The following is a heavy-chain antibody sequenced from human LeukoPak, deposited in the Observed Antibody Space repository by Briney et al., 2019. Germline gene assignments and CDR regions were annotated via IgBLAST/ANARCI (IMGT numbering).Heavy chain of an antibody. D-gene: IGHD3-10*01. CDR3: TTDLRWEFPPPGY. CDR1: GFTFSNYW. Sequence: GGSLRLSCAASGFTFSNYWVHWVRQAPGKGLVWVSRINPDGSTINYADSVKGRFTISRDNAKNTLYLQMNSLKPEDTAVYFCTTDLRWEFPPPGYWGQGTLVTVSS. V-gene: IGHV3-74*01. CDR2: INPDGSTI. J-gene: IGHJ4*02.